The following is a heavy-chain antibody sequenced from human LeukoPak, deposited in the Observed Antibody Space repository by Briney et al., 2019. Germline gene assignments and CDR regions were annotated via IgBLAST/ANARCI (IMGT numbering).Heavy chain of an antibody. CDR3: ARQTHYYYYYMDV. V-gene: IGHV4-4*09. CDR1: GGSISNYY. Sequence: SETLSLTCTVSGGSISNYYWSWIRQPPGKGLEWIGYIYTSGSTNYNPSLKSRVTISVDTSKNQFSLKLSSVTAADTAVYYCARQTHYYYYYMDVWGKGTTVTVSS. CDR2: IYTSGST. J-gene: IGHJ6*03.